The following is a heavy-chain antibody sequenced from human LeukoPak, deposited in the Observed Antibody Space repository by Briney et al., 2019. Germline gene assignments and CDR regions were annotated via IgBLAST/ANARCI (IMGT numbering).Heavy chain of an antibody. V-gene: IGHV1-2*02. CDR3: ARDGVVRGVIIY. Sequence: ASVKVSCKTSGYTFTGYYMHWVRQAPGQGLEWMGWIDPNSGGTNYAQKFQSRGTMTRDTSISTAHMELSRLTSDDTSVYYCARDGVVRGVIIYWGQGTLVTVSS. CDR1: GYTFTGYY. J-gene: IGHJ4*02. CDR2: IDPNSGGT. D-gene: IGHD3-10*01.